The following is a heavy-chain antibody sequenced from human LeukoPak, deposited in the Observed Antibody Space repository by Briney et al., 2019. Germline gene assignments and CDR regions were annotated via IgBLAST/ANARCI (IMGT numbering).Heavy chain of an antibody. CDR1: GFTFSSYG. CDR3: AKGLRQLDGMDV. J-gene: IGHJ6*02. D-gene: IGHD6-13*01. Sequence: GGSLRLSCAASGFTFSSYGMHWVRQAPGKGLEWVAVISYDGSNKYYADSVKGRFTISRDNSKNTLYLQMNSLRAEDTAVYYCAKGLRQLDGMDVWGQGTTVTVSS. CDR2: ISYDGSNK. V-gene: IGHV3-30*18.